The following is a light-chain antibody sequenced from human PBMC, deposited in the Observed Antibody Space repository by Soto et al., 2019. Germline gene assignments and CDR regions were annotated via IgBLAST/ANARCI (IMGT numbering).Light chain of an antibody. J-gene: IGLJ1*01. CDR3: SSYGGNNDDV. V-gene: IGLV2-8*01. CDR1: SSDVGGYNF. CDR2: EVS. Sequence: QSALTQPPSASGSPGQSVTISCTGTSSDVGGYNFVSWYQQYPGKAPKLMIYEVSKRPSGVPDRFSGSKSGNTASLTVSGLQADDEADYYCSSYGGNNDDVVGTGTKVTVL.